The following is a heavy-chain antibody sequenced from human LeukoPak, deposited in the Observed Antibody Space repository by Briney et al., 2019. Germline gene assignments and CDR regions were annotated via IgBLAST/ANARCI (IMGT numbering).Heavy chain of an antibody. CDR1: GFTFSSYS. CDR2: ISSSSSYI. J-gene: IGHJ6*03. D-gene: IGHD6-19*01. Sequence: GGSLRLSCAASGFTFSSYSMNWVRQAPGKGLEWVSSISSSSSYIYYANSVKGRFTISRDNSKNTLYLQMNSLRAEDTAVYYCAKDTDSSGWDDHYYYYYYMDVWGKGTTVTVSS. V-gene: IGHV3-21*01. CDR3: AKDTDSSGWDDHYYYYYYMDV.